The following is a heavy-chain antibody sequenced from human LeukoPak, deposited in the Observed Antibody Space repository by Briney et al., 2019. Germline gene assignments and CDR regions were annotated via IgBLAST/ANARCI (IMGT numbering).Heavy chain of an antibody. Sequence: GGSLRLSCVASGFTFSSYSMNWVRQAPGKGLEWVSSISSGSDHIYYADSVRGRFTISRDNAKNSLYLQMNSLRAEDTAVYYCARIDYGVYYFDYWGQGTLVTVSS. V-gene: IGHV3-21*01. CDR1: GFTFSSYS. CDR2: ISSGSDHI. D-gene: IGHD4-17*01. J-gene: IGHJ4*02. CDR3: ARIDYGVYYFDY.